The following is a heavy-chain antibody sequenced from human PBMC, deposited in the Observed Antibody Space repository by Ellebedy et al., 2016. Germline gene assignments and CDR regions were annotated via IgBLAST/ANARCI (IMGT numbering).Heavy chain of an antibody. D-gene: IGHD3-22*01. CDR1: GYTFNIYA. V-gene: IGHV1-3*01. CDR3: ARRVQYYYDSSGTNWYFDL. Sequence: ASVKVSCKASGYTFNIYAIHWVRQAPGERLEWMGGINVGNGYTKLSQKFQGRVTVTRDTSASTANMELSSLRSEDTAVYYCARRVQYYYDSSGTNWYFDLWGRGTLVTVSS. J-gene: IGHJ2*01. CDR2: INVGNGYT.